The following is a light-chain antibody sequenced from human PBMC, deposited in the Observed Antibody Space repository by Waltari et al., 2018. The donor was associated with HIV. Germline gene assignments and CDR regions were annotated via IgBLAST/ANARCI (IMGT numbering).Light chain of an antibody. CDR1: SSDLGRYNY. CDR3: CSNAGSHVV. Sequence: QSALTQPRSVSGSPGQSVTISCTGISSDLGRYNYVSWYQQDPGKAPKLMLFDVNKRPAGVPARVSVSKSGNTASLTISGLQAEDEADYYCCSNAGSHVVFGGGTKVTVL. J-gene: IGLJ2*01. CDR2: DVN. V-gene: IGLV2-11*01.